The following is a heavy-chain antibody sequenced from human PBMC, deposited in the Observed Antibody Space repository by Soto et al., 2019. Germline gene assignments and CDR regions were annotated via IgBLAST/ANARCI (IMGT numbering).Heavy chain of an antibody. CDR3: ASGIQLWLRRINNGYSG. CDR2: IIPMFGTA. D-gene: IGHD5-18*01. Sequence: QVQLVQSGAEVKKPESSVKVSCKAPGGTFSTYAISWVRQAPGQGLEWMGGIIPMFGTANYAQRFQDRVTNTADESTNKVYMELSSLRSEDTAVYFCASGIQLWLRRINNGYSGWGQGTLVTVSS. V-gene: IGHV1-69*12. J-gene: IGHJ4*02. CDR1: GGTFSTYA.